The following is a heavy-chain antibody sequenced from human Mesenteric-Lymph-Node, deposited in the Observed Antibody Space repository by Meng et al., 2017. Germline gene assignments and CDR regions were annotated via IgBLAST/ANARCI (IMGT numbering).Heavy chain of an antibody. CDR3: ARGAVIATTYYFEY. V-gene: IGHV1-69*01. Sequence: QVRVVQSGGGVKKPGCSGKVSCKSSGGTFSSDAMSWVRQAPGQGLEWMGGIIPIFGPTNYAQKFQGRLTITADESTSTAYMELSGLRSEDTALYYCARGAVIATTYYFEYWGQGSLVTVSS. J-gene: IGHJ4*02. CDR1: GGTFSSDA. D-gene: IGHD1-26*01. CDR2: IIPIFGPT.